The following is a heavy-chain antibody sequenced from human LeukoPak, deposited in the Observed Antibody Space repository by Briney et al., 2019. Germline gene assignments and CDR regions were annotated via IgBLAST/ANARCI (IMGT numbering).Heavy chain of an antibody. CDR3: AIHAHYFDKSGYGS. CDR2: IYPGDSDT. D-gene: IGHD3-22*01. V-gene: IGHV5-51*01. Sequence: GESLKISCKGSGYSFTSYWIGWVRREPGKGLEWMGIIYPGDSDTRYSPSFQGRVTISADKSISTVYPQWSSLKASDTAMYYCAIHAHYFDKSGYGSWGQGTLVTVSS. CDR1: GYSFTSYW. J-gene: IGHJ4*02.